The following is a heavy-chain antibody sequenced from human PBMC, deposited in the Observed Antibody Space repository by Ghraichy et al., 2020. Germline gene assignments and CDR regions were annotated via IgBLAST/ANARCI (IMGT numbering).Heavy chain of an antibody. Sequence: GGSLRLSCAASGFTFSSYAMSWVRQAPGKGLEWVSAISGSGGSTYYADSVKGRFTISRDNSKNTLYLQMNSLRAEDTAVYYCAKDFFAVGYARPGYFQHWGQGTLVTVSS. CDR3: AKDFFAVGYARPGYFQH. D-gene: IGHD2-15*01. CDR1: GFTFSSYA. J-gene: IGHJ1*01. CDR2: ISGSGGST. V-gene: IGHV3-23*01.